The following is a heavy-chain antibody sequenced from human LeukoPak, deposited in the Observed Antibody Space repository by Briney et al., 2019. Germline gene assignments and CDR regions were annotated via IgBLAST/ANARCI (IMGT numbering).Heavy chain of an antibody. V-gene: IGHV4-59*08. CDR2: ISYSGIT. D-gene: IGHD6-19*01. J-gene: IGHJ4*02. CDR1: GGSISGYY. Sequence: PSETLALTCTVSGGSISGYYWSWFRLPPGKGLEWIGQISYSGITKYNPALKSRVTFSVDTSKNQVSVNLSSVTAADTAFYCCARHRAIAGPFDHWGQGTLVTVSS. CDR3: ARHRAIAGPFDH.